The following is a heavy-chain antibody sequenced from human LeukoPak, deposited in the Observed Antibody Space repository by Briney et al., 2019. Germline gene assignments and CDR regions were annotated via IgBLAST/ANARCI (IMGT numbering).Heavy chain of an antibody. D-gene: IGHD4-17*01. CDR1: GFTFTNYA. J-gene: IGHJ4*02. CDR2: VSYVGSNI. V-gene: IGHV3-30*18. CDR3: AKSWSGDQDYFDS. Sequence: GGSLRLSCAASGFTFTNYAMHWVRQAPGKGLEWVAVVSYVGSNILYADSVKGRFTISRDNSENTLYLQMSSLRAEDTAVYYCAKSWSGDQDYFDSWGQGTLVTVSS.